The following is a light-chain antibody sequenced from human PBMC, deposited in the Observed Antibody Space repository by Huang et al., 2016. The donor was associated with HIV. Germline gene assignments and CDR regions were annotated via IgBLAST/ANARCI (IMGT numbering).Light chain of an antibody. Sequence: EIVMTQSPATLSVSPGERATLSCRASQSLSNNLAWYQHKPGQAPRLLIYGASTRATGFPGRFSGSGSGTEFTLTISSLQSEDFGVYYCQQYNNWPETFGQGTKVEI. CDR1: QSLSNN. CDR3: QQYNNWPET. CDR2: GAS. J-gene: IGKJ1*01. V-gene: IGKV3-15*01.